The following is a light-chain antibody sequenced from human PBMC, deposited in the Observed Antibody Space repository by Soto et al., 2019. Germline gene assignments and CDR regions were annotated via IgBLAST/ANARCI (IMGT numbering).Light chain of an antibody. CDR1: SSHIGINY. J-gene: IGLJ2*01. CDR2: DNH. V-gene: IGLV1-51*01. CDR3: ATWDSSLRAGV. Sequence: QSVLTQPPSVSAAPGQNVTISCSGNSSHIGINYVSWYQHLPGTAPTLLIYDNHRRPSGIPDRFSASKSGTTATLGITGLQTGDEADYYCATWDSSLRAGVIGGGTKVTVL.